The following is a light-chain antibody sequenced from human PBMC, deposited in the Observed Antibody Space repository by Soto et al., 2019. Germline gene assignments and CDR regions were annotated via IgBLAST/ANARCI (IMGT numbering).Light chain of an antibody. V-gene: IGKV3-11*01. CDR2: HTS. J-gene: IGKJ1*01. CDR3: QHYNSYSEA. Sequence: EIVLTQSPATLSLSPGERATLSCRASQSVSSYLAWYQQKPGQAPRLLIYHTSYRATGIPDRFSGSGSGTEFTLTISSLQPDDFATYYCQHYNSYSEAFGQGTKVDIK. CDR1: QSVSSY.